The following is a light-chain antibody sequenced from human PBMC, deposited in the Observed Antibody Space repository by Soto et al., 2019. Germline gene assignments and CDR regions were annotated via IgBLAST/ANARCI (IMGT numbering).Light chain of an antibody. CDR1: QSLLHDNGYIY. Sequence: VLTQSPLSLPVTPGEPASISCRSSQSLLHDNGYIYLDWYLQKPGQSPQLLIYFNSNRASGVPDRISGSGSGTDFTLKISRVEAEDVGVYYCMQGLQIPYTFGQGTKLEIK. V-gene: IGKV2-28*01. CDR3: MQGLQIPYT. J-gene: IGKJ2*01. CDR2: FNS.